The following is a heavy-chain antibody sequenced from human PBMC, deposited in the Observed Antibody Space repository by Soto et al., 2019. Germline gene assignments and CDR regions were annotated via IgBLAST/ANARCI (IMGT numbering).Heavy chain of an antibody. V-gene: IGHV1-69*13. CDR2: IIPIFGTA. Sequence: SVKVSCKASGGTLSSYAISWMRQAPGQGLEWMGGIIPIFGTANYAQKFQGRVTITADESTSTAYMELSSLRSEDTAVYYCARPGAPVGAFYYYYGMDVWGQGTTVTVSS. J-gene: IGHJ6*02. CDR3: ARPGAPVGAFYYYYGMDV. CDR1: GGTLSSYA. D-gene: IGHD1-26*01.